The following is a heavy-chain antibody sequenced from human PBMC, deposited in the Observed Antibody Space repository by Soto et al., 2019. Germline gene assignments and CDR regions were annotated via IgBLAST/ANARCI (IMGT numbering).Heavy chain of an antibody. CDR1: GYTFTSYY. CDR2: INPSGGST. V-gene: IGHV1-46*01. J-gene: IGHJ4*02. Sequence: GASVKVSCKASGYTFTSYYMHWVRQAPGQGLEWMGIINPSGGSTSYVQKFQGRVTITRDTSASTAYMELSSLRSEDTAVYYCARSIVVVTAADYWGQGTLVTVSS. D-gene: IGHD2-21*02. CDR3: ARSIVVVTAADY.